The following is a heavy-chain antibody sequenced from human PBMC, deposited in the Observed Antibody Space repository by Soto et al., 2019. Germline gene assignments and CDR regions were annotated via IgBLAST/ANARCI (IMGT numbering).Heavy chain of an antibody. Sequence: QVQLVQSGAEVKKPGSSVKVSCKASGGTFSSYAISWVRQAPGQGLEWMGGIIPIFGTANYAQKFQGRVTIAADESTSTAYMELSSLRSDDTAVYYCASPAAGTGSYYYGMAVLGQGTTVTVSS. J-gene: IGHJ6*02. CDR3: ASPAAGTGSYYYGMAV. D-gene: IGHD6-13*01. CDR1: GGTFSSYA. V-gene: IGHV1-69*12. CDR2: IIPIFGTA.